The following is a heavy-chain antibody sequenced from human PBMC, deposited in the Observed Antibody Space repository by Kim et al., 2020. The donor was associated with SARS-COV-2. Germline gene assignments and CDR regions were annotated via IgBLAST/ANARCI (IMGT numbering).Heavy chain of an antibody. J-gene: IGHJ6*02. D-gene: IGHD3-10*01. V-gene: IGHV3-33*01. CDR3: AREGYGSGSYYVGSYYYYYGMDV. CDR2: IWYDGSNK. Sequence: GGSLRLSCAASGFTFSSYGMHWVRQAPGKGLEWVAVIWYDGSNKYYADSVKGRFTISRDNSKNTLYLQMNSLRAEDTAVYYCAREGYGSGSYYVGSYYYYYGMDVWGQRPTVTVSS. CDR1: GFTFSSYG.